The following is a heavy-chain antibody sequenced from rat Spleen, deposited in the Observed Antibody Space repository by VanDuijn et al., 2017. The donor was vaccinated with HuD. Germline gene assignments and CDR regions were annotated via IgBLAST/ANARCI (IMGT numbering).Heavy chain of an antibody. CDR2: IWSNGAT. Sequence: QVQLKESGPGLVQPSQTLSLTCTVSGLSLASNGVSWIRQPPGKGLEWMGAIWSNGATDYNSAIKSRLSISRDTSKSQVFLKMNSLQTEDTAIYFCARKVGRWRDYFDYWGQGVMVTVSS. CDR1: GLSLASNG. CDR3: ARKVGRWRDYFDY. J-gene: IGHJ2*01. D-gene: IGHD5-1*01. V-gene: IGHV2-47*01.